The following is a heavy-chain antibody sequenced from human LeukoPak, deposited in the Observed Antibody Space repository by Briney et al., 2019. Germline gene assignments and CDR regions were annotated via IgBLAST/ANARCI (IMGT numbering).Heavy chain of an antibody. CDR2: IYHSGST. J-gene: IGHJ4*02. V-gene: IGHV4-4*02. CDR1: GGSISSSNW. Sequence: SETLSLTCAVSGGSISSSNWWSWVRQPPGKGLEWIGEIYHSGSTNYNPSLESRVTISVDKSKNQFSLKLSSVTAADTAVYYCSIAAAVPFDYWGQGTLVTVSS. D-gene: IGHD6-13*01. CDR3: SIAAAVPFDY.